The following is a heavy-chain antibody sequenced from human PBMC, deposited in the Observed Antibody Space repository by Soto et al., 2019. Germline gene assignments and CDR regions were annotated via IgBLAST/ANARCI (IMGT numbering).Heavy chain of an antibody. D-gene: IGHD3-16*02. J-gene: IGHJ6*02. CDR2: IYYSGST. V-gene: IGHV4-31*02. CDR3: ARSQKGLKYYDYVWGSYRYPLGMDV. CDR1: GGSISSGGYY. Sequence: SETLSLTCTVSGGSISSGGYYWSWIRQHPGKGLEWIGYIYYSGSTYYNPSLKSRVTISVDTSKNQFSLKLSSVTAADTAVYYCARSQKGLKYYDYVWGSYRYPLGMDVWGQGTKVTVSS.